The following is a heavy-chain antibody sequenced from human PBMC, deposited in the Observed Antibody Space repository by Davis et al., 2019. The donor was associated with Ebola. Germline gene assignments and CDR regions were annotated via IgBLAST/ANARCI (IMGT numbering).Heavy chain of an antibody. CDR1: VCTFLRYA. CDR3: ARQAFMDV. Sequence: SVKVSCKASVCTFLRYAISWVRQAPGQGLEWLGGIIPIFGTANYAQKFQGRVTITRDTSASTAYMELSSLRFEDTAVYYCARQAFMDVWGQGTTVTVSS. CDR2: IIPIFGTA. V-gene: IGHV1-69*05. J-gene: IGHJ6*02.